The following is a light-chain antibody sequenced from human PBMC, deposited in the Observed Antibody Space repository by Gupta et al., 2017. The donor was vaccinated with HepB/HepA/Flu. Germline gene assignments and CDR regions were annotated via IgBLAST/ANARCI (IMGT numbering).Light chain of an antibody. J-gene: IGLJ3*02. CDR3: AAWDDSLNGWV. V-gene: IGLV1-44*01. Sequence: QSVLTQPPSASGTPGQRVTISCSGSSSNIGSNTVNWYQQLPGTAPKRLIYSNNQRPSGVPDRFSGSKSGTSASLAISGLQSEDEADDYCAAWDDSLNGWVFGGGTKLTVL. CDR2: SNN. CDR1: SSNIGSNT.